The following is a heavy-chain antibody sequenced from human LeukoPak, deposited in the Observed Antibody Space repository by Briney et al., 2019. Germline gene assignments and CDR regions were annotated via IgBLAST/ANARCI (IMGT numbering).Heavy chain of an antibody. V-gene: IGHV3-23*01. J-gene: IGHJ4*02. CDR3: AIIDDYGDYGGY. Sequence: GGSLRLSCAASGFTFSSYAMSWVRQAPGKGLEWVSAISCSGGSTYYADSVKGRFTISRDNSKNTLYLQMNSLRAEDTAVYYCAIIDDYGDYGGYWGQGTLVTVSS. CDR1: GFTFSSYA. D-gene: IGHD4-17*01. CDR2: ISCSGGST.